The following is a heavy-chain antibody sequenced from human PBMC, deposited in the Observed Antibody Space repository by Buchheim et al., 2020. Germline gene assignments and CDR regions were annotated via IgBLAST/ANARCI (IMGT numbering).Heavy chain of an antibody. Sequence: EVQLLESGGGLVQPGGSLRLSCAASGFTFSSYAMSWVRQAPGKGLEWVTAISGSGGSTYYADSVKGRFTISRDNSKNTLYVQMNSLRAEDTAIYYCAKEGDYYRPYSRGHFDYWGQGTL. CDR1: GFTFSSYA. CDR3: AKEGDYYRPYSRGHFDY. V-gene: IGHV3-23*01. D-gene: IGHD3-22*01. J-gene: IGHJ4*02. CDR2: ISGSGGST.